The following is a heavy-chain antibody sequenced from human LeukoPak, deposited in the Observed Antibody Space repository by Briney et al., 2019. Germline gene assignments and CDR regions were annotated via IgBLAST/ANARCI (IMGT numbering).Heavy chain of an antibody. V-gene: IGHV3-74*01. CDR1: AFPFSGYW. J-gene: IGHJ4*02. CDR2: INTDGTYT. D-gene: IGHD3-16*01. Sequence: QPGGYLRLSCTASAFPFSGYWVHWVRQAPGKGLVWVSRINTDGTYTSYADSVKGRFTISRDNAQNTLFLQMTSLRVEDTAVYYCAKDMTGPDDSWGPGTLVTVSS. CDR3: AKDMTGPDDS.